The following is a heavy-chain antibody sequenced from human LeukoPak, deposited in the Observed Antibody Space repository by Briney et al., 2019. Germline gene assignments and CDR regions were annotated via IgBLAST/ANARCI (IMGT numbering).Heavy chain of an antibody. CDR1: GGTFSSYA. Sequence: SVKVSCKASGGTFSSYAISWVRQAPGHGLEWMGGIIPIFGTANYAQKFQGRVTITRNTSISTAYMELSSLRSEDTAVYYCARVRESSWFDPWGQGTLVTVSS. V-gene: IGHV1-69*05. CDR3: ARVRESSWFDP. J-gene: IGHJ5*02. CDR2: IIPIFGTA. D-gene: IGHD2/OR15-2a*01.